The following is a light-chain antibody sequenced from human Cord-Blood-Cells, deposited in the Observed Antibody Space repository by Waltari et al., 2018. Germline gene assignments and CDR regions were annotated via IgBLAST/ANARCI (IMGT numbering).Light chain of an antibody. CDR2: GAS. V-gene: IGKV3-15*01. CDR1: QSVSSN. CDR3: QQYNNWPPRYT. Sequence: EIVMTQSPATLSVSPGERATLPCRASQSVSSNLAWYQQKPGQAPRLLIYGASTRATGIPARVSGSGSGTEFTLTISSLQSEDFAVYYCQQYNNWPPRYTFGQGTKLEIK. J-gene: IGKJ2*01.